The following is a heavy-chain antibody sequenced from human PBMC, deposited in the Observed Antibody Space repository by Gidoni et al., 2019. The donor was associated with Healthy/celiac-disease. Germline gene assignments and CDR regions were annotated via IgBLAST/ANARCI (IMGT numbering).Heavy chain of an antibody. J-gene: IGHJ4*02. CDR2: INHSGST. D-gene: IGHD5-12*01. V-gene: IGHV4-38-2*02. CDR1: GYPISSVYY. CDR3: ARGYSGPGPFDY. Sequence: QVQLQESGPGLVKPSETLSLTCTVSGYPISSVYYWGLIRQPPGKWLEWFGSINHSGSTYYHPYLKSRVTISVDTSKNQSSLKLSSVTAADTAVYYCARGYSGPGPFDYWGQGTLVTVSS.